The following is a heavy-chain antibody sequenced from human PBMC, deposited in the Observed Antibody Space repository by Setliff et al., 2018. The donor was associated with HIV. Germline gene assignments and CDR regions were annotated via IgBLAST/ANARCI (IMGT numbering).Heavy chain of an antibody. CDR2: IYYSGST. CDR1: GGSISSSSYY. CDR3: ARGFLRSRRRWFDP. J-gene: IGHJ5*02. D-gene: IGHD4-17*01. Sequence: SETLSLTCTVSGGSISSSSYYWGWIRQPPGKGLEWIGSIYYSGSTNYNPSLKSRVTISVDASKNQFSLRLSSVTAADTAVYYCARGFLRSRRRWFDPWGQGTLVTVSS. V-gene: IGHV4-39*07.